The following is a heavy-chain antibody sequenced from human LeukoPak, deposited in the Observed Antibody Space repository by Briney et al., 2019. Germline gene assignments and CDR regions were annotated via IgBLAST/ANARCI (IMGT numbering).Heavy chain of an antibody. Sequence: GGSLRLSCAASGFTFSSYGMHWVPQAPGKGLEWVSIIYSGGRTYYADSVNGRFTISRDNSKNTLYLQMNSLRAEDTAVYYCARDLWGVGFDIWGQGTMVTVSS. CDR2: IYSGGRT. D-gene: IGHD1-26*01. CDR1: GFTFSSYG. CDR3: ARDLWGVGFDI. V-gene: IGHV3-66*01. J-gene: IGHJ3*02.